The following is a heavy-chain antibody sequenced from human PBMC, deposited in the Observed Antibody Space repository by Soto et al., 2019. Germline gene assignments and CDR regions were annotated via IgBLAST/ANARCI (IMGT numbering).Heavy chain of an antibody. CDR3: ARDPIGLAYFDY. V-gene: IGHV3-7*01. D-gene: IGHD1-26*01. CDR1: GFTFSSYW. Sequence: GGSLRLSCAASGFTFSSYWMSWVRQAPGKGLEWVANIKQDGSEKFYVDSVKGRFTISRDIAKNTLYLQMNSLRAEDTAVYYCARDPIGLAYFDYWGQGTLVTVSS. CDR2: IKQDGSEK. J-gene: IGHJ4*02.